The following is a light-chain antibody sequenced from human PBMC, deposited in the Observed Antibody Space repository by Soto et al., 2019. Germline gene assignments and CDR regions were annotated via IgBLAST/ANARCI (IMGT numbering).Light chain of an antibody. Sequence: QSVLTQPASVSGSPGQSIAISCTGTSSDVGGYDYVSWYQQHPDQAPKLIIYEVTKRPSGVSNRFSGSKSGNTASLTISGLQPDDEADYYCSSHTSGDTRVFGSGTKVPLL. V-gene: IGLV2-14*01. CDR1: SSDVGGYDY. CDR3: SSHTSGDTRV. J-gene: IGLJ1*01. CDR2: EVT.